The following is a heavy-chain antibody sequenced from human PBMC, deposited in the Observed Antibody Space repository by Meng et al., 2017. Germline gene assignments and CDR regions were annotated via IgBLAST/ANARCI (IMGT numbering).Heavy chain of an antibody. V-gene: IGHV4-34*01. Sequence: VQLHQGGAGLWKPSETLSLICAVYGRSFSGYYWSWIRQPPGKGLEWIGEINHSGSTNYNPSLKSRVTISVDTSKNQFSLKLSSVTAADTAVYYCARGLILEQQLTWGDWSDPWGQGTLVTVSS. CDR1: GRSFSGYY. D-gene: IGHD6-13*01. CDR2: INHSGST. CDR3: ARGLILEQQLTWGDWSDP. J-gene: IGHJ5*02.